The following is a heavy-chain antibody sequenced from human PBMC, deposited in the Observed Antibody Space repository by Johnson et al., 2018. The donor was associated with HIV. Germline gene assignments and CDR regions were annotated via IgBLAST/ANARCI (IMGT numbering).Heavy chain of an antibody. CDR3: ARREVVFGSYDNWDAFDI. CDR1: GFSFSDYY. D-gene: IGHD1-1*01. CDR2: ISSSGSII. J-gene: IGHJ3*02. V-gene: IGHV3-11*04. Sequence: QVQLVESGGGLVKPGGSLRLSCAASGFSFSDYYMSWIRQATGKGLEWLSHISSSGSIIYYADSVKGRFTISRDNAKNSLFLQMNSLRTEDTGVYYCARREVVFGSYDNWDAFDIWGQGTKVTVSS.